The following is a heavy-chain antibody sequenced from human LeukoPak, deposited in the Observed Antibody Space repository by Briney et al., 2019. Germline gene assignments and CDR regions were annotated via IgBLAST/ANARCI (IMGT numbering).Heavy chain of an antibody. CDR3: ARDRELATIYYFDS. J-gene: IGHJ4*02. V-gene: IGHV3-33*01. Sequence: GGSLRLSCAASGFTFKNHAMHWVRQAPGKGLEWVALIYYDGSIKYYADSVKGRVTISRDNSQNTLYLQMRNLRVDDTAVYYCARDRELATIYYFDSWGQGTLVTVSS. CDR2: IYYDGSIK. D-gene: IGHD3-10*01. CDR1: GFTFKNHA.